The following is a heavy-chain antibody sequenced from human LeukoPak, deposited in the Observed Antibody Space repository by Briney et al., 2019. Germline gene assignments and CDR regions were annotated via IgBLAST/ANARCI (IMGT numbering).Heavy chain of an antibody. Sequence: GGSLRLSCAASGFTFSGHWMSWVRQAPGKGLEWVANINQGGSDKYYVDSVKGRFTISRGNANNLLYLQMNSLRGEDTAVYYCARDRSRAEDDWGQGTLVTVSS. CDR1: GFTFSGHW. J-gene: IGHJ4*02. D-gene: IGHD1-14*01. CDR2: INQGGSDK. V-gene: IGHV3-7*01. CDR3: ARDRSRAEDD.